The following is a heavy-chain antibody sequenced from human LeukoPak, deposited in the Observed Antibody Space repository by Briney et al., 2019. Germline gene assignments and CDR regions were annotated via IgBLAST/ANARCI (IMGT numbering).Heavy chain of an antibody. CDR3: ARGGGVDYGHAFDI. Sequence: GGSLRLSCATSGFTFSNYGMHWVRQAPGKGLAWVAFIRYDGSNKYYADSVKGRFTVSRDSSKSTLYLQMSALRSEDTAVYYCARGGGVDYGHAFDIWGQGTMVSVSS. D-gene: IGHD4/OR15-4a*01. J-gene: IGHJ3*02. V-gene: IGHV3-30*02. CDR1: GFTFSNYG. CDR2: IRYDGSNK.